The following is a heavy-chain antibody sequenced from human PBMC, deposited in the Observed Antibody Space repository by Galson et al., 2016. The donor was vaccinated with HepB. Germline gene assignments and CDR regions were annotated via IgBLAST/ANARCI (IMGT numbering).Heavy chain of an antibody. CDR3: AREKYAT. J-gene: IGHJ5*02. Sequence: SLRLSCAASGFTFTDHYIEWVRQAPGKGLEWVANIKHDGSEKYYVDSVKGRFTISRDNAKNSLYLQMNSLRAEDTAVYHCAREKYATWGQGTLVTVSS. V-gene: IGHV3-7*01. CDR2: IKHDGSEK. CDR1: GFTFTDHY.